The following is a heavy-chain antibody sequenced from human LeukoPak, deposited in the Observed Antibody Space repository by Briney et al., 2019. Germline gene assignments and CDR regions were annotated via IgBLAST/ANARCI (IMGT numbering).Heavy chain of an antibody. CDR2: ISSSSSYI. V-gene: IGHV3-21*01. CDR1: GFTFSSYS. Sequence: GGSLRLSRAASGFTFSSYSMNWVRQAPGKGLEWVSSISSSSSYIYYADSVKGRFTISRDNAKNSLYLQMNSLRAEDTAVYYCARDRHDYVWGSYRYSHYWGQGTLVTVSS. D-gene: IGHD3-16*02. CDR3: ARDRHDYVWGSYRYSHY. J-gene: IGHJ4*02.